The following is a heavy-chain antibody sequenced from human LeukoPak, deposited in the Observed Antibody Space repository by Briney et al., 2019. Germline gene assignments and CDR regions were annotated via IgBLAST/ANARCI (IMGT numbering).Heavy chain of an antibody. D-gene: IGHD1-26*01. V-gene: IGHV3-23*01. CDR1: GFTFSSYA. J-gene: IGHJ4*02. CDR3: AKGLSESIYDALDS. CDR2: ISGSSSTT. Sequence: GGSLRLSCAASGFTFSSYAMSWVRQAPGKGLEWVSGISGSSSTTYYADSVKGRLTVSRDSSKNTLYLQMNSLRADDTAVYYCAKGLSESIYDALDSWGQGTLVTVSS.